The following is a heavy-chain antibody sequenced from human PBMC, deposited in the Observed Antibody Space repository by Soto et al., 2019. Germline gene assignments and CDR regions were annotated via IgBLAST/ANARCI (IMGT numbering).Heavy chain of an antibody. CDR2: INPNTGGT. CDR3: AREVGGSYSYFDY. Sequence: RASVKVSCKASGYTFTGYYIHWVRQAPGQGLEWMGWINPNTGGTNYAQKFQGRVTMTRDTSFSTAYMELRALRSDDTAVYYCAREVGGSYSYFDYWGQGTLVTVSS. D-gene: IGHD1-26*01. J-gene: IGHJ4*02. CDR1: GYTFTGYY. V-gene: IGHV1-2*02.